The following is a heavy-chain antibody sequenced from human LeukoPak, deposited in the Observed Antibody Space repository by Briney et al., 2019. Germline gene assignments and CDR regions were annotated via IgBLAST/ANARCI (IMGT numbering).Heavy chain of an antibody. CDR2: IIPIFGIA. V-gene: IGHV1-69*04. J-gene: IGHJ4*02. CDR1: GGTFSSYA. D-gene: IGHD5-18*01. CDR3: ARVGRGYSYGYFDY. Sequence: ASVKVSCKASGGTFSSYAISWVRQAPGQGLEWMGRIIPIFGIANYAQKFQGRVTMTRDTSISTAYMELSRLRSDDTAVYYCARVGRGYSYGYFDYWGQGTLVTVSS.